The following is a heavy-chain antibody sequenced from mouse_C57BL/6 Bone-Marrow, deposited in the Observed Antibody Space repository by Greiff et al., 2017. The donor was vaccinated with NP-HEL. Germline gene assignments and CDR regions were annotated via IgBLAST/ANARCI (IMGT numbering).Heavy chain of an antibody. CDR1: GFTFSSYA. CDR3: TRALTTVVATNFDY. CDR2: ISSGGDYI. J-gene: IGHJ2*01. D-gene: IGHD1-1*01. Sequence: EVKLMESGEGLVKPGGSLKLSCAASGFTFSSYAMSWVRQTPEKRLEWVAYISSGGDYIYYADTVKGRFTISRDNARNTLYLQMSSLKSEDTAMYYCTRALTTVVATNFDYWGQGTTLTVSS. V-gene: IGHV5-9-1*02.